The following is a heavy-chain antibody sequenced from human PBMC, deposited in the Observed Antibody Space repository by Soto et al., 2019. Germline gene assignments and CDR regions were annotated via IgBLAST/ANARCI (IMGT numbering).Heavy chain of an antibody. J-gene: IGHJ6*02. V-gene: IGHV4-4*07. CDR3: ARGAAAGDDYGMDV. D-gene: IGHD6-13*01. Sequence: QVQLRESGPRLVKPSETLSLACTVSGGSISSYYWSWIRQPAGKGLGSVGRIYRGGGTNYNPSLKSRVTISVDTSRNQFSLKLNSVTAADTAVYYCARGAAAGDDYGMDVWGQGTTVTVSS. CDR1: GGSISSYY. CDR2: IYRGGGT.